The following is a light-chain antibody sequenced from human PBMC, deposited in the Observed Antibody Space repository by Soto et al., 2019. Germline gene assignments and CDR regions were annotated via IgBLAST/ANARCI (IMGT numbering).Light chain of an antibody. CDR3: QQANSCPNT. V-gene: IGKV1-12*01. Sequence: TQLTLSQSSVSAPVGGRGNITCRASQGISSRLAWYQQKPGKAPSLLIYAASSLPSGVPSRFSGSESGTDFTLTISSLQPEDCAIYFCQQANSCPNTFGQGTRLEIK. J-gene: IGKJ5*01. CDR1: QGISSR. CDR2: AAS.